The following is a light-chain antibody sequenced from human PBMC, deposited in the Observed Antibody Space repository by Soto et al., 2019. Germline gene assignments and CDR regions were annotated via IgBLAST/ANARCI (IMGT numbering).Light chain of an antibody. Sequence: QSALTQPPSASGSPGQSVTISCTGTSSDVGDDNYVSWYQQHSGKAPKLMIYEVSKRPSGVPDRFSCSKSGNTASLTVSGLHAEDEADYYCSSYAGSNNWVFGGGTKLTVL. J-gene: IGLJ3*02. CDR1: SSDVGDDNY. CDR3: SSYAGSNNWV. CDR2: EVS. V-gene: IGLV2-8*01.